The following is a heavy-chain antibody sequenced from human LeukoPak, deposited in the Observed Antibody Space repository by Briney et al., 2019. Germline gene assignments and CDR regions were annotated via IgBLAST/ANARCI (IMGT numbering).Heavy chain of an antibody. CDR1: GFTFSSYW. J-gene: IGHJ4*02. Sequence: PGGSLRLSCAASGFTFSSYWMSWVRQAPGKGLEWVANIKQDGSEKYYVDSVKGRFTISRDNAKNSPYLQMNSLRAEDTAVYYCARVMEGGNLAALGYWGQGTLVTVSS. CDR3: ARVMEGGNLAALGY. D-gene: IGHD4-23*01. V-gene: IGHV3-7*01. CDR2: IKQDGSEK.